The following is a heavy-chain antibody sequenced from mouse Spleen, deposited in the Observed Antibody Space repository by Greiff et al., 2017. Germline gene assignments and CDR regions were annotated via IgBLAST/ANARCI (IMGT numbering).Heavy chain of an antibody. D-gene: IGHD1-1*01. CDR2: INPSTGGT. V-gene: IGHV1-42*01. CDR1: GYSFTGYY. J-gene: IGHJ3*01. CDR3: ARDYYGSSPWFAY. Sequence: VQLKQSGPELVKPWASVKISCTASGYSFTGYYMNWVQQSPEKSLEWIGEINPSTGGTTYNQKFKAKATLTVDKSSSTAYMQLKSLTSEDSAVYYCARDYYGSSPWFAYWGQGTLVTVSA.